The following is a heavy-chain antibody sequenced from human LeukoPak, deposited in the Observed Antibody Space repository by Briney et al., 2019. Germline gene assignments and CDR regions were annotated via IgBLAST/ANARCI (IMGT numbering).Heavy chain of an antibody. CDR1: GFTFNTYT. D-gene: IGHD2-21*02. V-gene: IGHV3-21*01. CDR2: ISSRSTNI. CDR3: AKESGDCGADCLALNDY. Sequence: GGSLRLSCAASGFTFNTYTMSWVRQAPGKGLEGVASISSRSTNIYYADSVKGRFTVSRDNTKNSLYLQMDSLRAEDTAVYFCAKESGDCGADCLALNDYWGQGTLVTVSS. J-gene: IGHJ4*02.